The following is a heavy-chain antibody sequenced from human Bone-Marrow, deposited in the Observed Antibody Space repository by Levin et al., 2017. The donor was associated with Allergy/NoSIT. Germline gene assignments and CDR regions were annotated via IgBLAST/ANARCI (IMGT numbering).Heavy chain of an antibody. Sequence: SCAASGFTFSSYGMHWVRQAPGKGLEWVAVIWYDGSNKYYADSVKGRFTISRDNSKNTLYLQMNSLRAEDTAVYYCARAGKRWLQLFSIPFDYWGQGTLVTVSS. CDR2: IWYDGSNK. CDR3: ARAGKRWLQLFSIPFDY. D-gene: IGHD5-24*01. V-gene: IGHV3-33*01. J-gene: IGHJ4*02. CDR1: GFTFSSYG.